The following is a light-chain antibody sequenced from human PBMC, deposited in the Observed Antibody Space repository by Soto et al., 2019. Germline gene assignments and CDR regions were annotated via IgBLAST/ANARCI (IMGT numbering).Light chain of an antibody. J-gene: IGLJ2*01. CDR2: LNRDGSH. CDR3: QTWGTGIVI. CDR1: SGHSNYA. V-gene: IGLV4-69*01. Sequence: QLVLTQSPSASASLGASVKLTCTLSSGHSNYAIAWHQQQPEKGPRYLMKLNRDGSHSKGDGIPNRFSCSSSGAERYLTISSLQSEDEADYYCQTWGTGIVIFGGGTKVTVL.